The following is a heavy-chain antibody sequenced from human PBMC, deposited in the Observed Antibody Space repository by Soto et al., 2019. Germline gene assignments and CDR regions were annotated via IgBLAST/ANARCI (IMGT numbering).Heavy chain of an antibody. Sequence: EVQLVESGGDLVKPGGSLTLACAASGFTFSSAWINWVRQAPGKGLEWVGSIRSKTAGGTTDFAALVKDRSAISRDDSKNMVYLQINSLKIEDTAMYYCTTDAYFTMSRVRFDFWGHGTLVTVSS. CDR3: TTDAYFTMSRVRFDF. CDR1: GFTFSSAW. D-gene: IGHD3-22*01. V-gene: IGHV3-15*07. CDR2: IRSKTAGGTT. J-gene: IGHJ4*01.